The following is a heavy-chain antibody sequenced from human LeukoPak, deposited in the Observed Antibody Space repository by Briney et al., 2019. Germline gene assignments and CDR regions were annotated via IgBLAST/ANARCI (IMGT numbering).Heavy chain of an antibody. CDR3: AKDREMVVVKDAFDI. V-gene: IGHV3-30*02. CDR2: IRYDGSNK. J-gene: IGHJ3*02. Sequence: GESLRLSCAASGFTFSSYGMHWVRQAPGKGLEWVAFIRYDGSNKYYADSVKGRFTISRDNSKNTLYLQMNSLRAEDTAVYYCAKDREMVVVKDAFDIWGQGTMVTVSS. CDR1: GFTFSSYG. D-gene: IGHD3-22*01.